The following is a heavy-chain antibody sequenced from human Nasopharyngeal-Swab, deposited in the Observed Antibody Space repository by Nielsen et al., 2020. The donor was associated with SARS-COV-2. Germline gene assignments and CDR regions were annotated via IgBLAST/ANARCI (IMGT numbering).Heavy chain of an antibody. D-gene: IGHD2-15*01. V-gene: IGHV4-39*01. Sequence: PGKGLEWIGSIYYSGSTYYNPSLKSRVTISVDTSKNQFSLKLSSVTAADTAVYYRAGRPYCSGGSCYLEVWFDPWGQGTLVTVSS. CDR3: AGRPYCSGGSCYLEVWFDP. J-gene: IGHJ5*02. CDR2: IYYSGST.